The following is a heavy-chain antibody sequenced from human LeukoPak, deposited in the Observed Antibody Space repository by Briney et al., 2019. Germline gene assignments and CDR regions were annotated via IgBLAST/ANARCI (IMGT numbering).Heavy chain of an antibody. J-gene: IGHJ3*02. Sequence: GGSLRLSCAASGFTFSSYSMNWVRQAPGKGLEWVSYISSSSSTIYYADSVKGRFTISRDNAKNSLYLQMNSLRAEDTAVYYCARDMTPPPVEMATTWAFDIWGQGTMVTVSS. CDR1: GFTFSSYS. D-gene: IGHD5-24*01. CDR2: ISSSSSTI. CDR3: ARDMTPPPVEMATTWAFDI. V-gene: IGHV3-48*04.